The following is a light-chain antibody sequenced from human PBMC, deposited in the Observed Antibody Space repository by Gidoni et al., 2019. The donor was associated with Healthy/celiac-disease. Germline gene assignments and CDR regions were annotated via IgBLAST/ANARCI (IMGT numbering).Light chain of an antibody. V-gene: IGLV2-8*01. CDR1: SSDFGGYNY. CDR3: SSYAGSNNYV. J-gene: IGLJ1*01. Sequence: QYTLTPPPSAAGPPGPSVTISCHGTSSDFGGYNYVSWYQQHPGIAPKLMIYEVSKRPSGVPDRFFGSKSGNTASLTVSWLQAEDEAYYYCSSYAGSNNYVFGTGTKVTVL. CDR2: EVS.